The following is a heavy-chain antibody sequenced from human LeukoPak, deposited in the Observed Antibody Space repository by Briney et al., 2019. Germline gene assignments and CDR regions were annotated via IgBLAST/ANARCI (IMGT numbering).Heavy chain of an antibody. Sequence: SETLSLTCAVYGGSFSGYYWSWIRQPPGKGLEWIGEINHSGSTNYNPSLKSRVTISVDTSKNQFSLKLSSVTAADTAVYYCARRESPTIFGVVINGGFDYWGQGTLVTVSS. V-gene: IGHV4-34*01. CDR3: ARRESPTIFGVVINGGFDY. CDR1: GGSFSGYY. D-gene: IGHD3-3*01. J-gene: IGHJ4*02. CDR2: INHSGST.